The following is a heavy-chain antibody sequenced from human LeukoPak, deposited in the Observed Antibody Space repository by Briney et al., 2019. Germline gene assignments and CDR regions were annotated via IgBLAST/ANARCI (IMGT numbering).Heavy chain of an antibody. CDR1: GFTFSSYG. V-gene: IGHV3-30*18. D-gene: IGHD1-26*01. CDR3: AKFAGATDPLFDY. J-gene: IGHJ4*02. CDR2: ISYDGSNK. Sequence: PAGSLRLSCAASGFTFSSYGMHWVRQAPGKGLEWVAVISYDGSNKYYADSVKGRFTISRDNSKNTLYLQMNSLRAEDTAVYYCAKFAGATDPLFDYWGQGALVTVSS.